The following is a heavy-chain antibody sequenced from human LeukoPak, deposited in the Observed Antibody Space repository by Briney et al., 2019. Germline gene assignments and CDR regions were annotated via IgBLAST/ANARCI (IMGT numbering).Heavy chain of an antibody. J-gene: IGHJ2*01. CDR3: ARDTSGWYFNL. Sequence: SETLSLTCIVSGGSMHTYYWSWIRQFPGRGLQWIGYIHDSGTINFNPSLKSRVTMSIDTSKNQFSLNLTSVTAGDTAVYYCARDTSGWYFNLWGRGTLVTVSS. V-gene: IGHV4-59*01. CDR1: GGSMHTYY. D-gene: IGHD6-19*01. CDR2: IHDSGTI.